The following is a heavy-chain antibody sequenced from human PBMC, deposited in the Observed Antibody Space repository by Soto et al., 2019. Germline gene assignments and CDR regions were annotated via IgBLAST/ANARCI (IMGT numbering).Heavy chain of an antibody. V-gene: IGHV4-39*02. Sequence: SETLSLTCTVSGDSISKSGHYWGWIRQPPGKALEWIGGIDYRGSTLYNPSLRSRITMSIDTSKKFFSLKLTSVSASDTALYYCTRLLTPCDTPGPSWFGPWGQGTLVTVSS. D-gene: IGHD3-9*01. CDR1: GDSISKSGHY. CDR2: IDYRGST. J-gene: IGHJ5*02. CDR3: TRLLTPCDTPGPSWFGP.